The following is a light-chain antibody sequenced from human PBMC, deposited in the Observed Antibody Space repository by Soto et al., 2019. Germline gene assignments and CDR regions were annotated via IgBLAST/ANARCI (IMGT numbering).Light chain of an antibody. CDR1: QSVSSSY. J-gene: IGKJ1*01. CDR2: GAS. CDR3: QQYGNSPWT. V-gene: IGKV3-20*01. Sequence: EIVLTQSPGTLSLSPGERATLSCRASQSVSSSYLAWYQQKPGQAPRLLIYGASSRATGVSHRFSGSGSGTDFSLTISRLEPEDFAVYYCQQYGNSPWTFGQGTKVDIK.